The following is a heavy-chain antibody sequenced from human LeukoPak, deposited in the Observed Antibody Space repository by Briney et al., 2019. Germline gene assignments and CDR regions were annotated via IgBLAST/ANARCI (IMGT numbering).Heavy chain of an antibody. CDR2: IDPSGGST. D-gene: IGHD3-9*01. V-gene: IGHV1-46*01. CDR1: GYTFTSYY. J-gene: IGHJ4*02. CDR3: ARSRSLRYFDWLLSY. Sequence: ASVNVSCKASGYTFTSYYMHELRPAAAQGLAWMGIIDPSGGSTSYAQKYQGRVTMTKDTSTSTVYKELSSLTSEDTAVYYGARSRSLRYFDWLLSYWGQGTLVTVSS.